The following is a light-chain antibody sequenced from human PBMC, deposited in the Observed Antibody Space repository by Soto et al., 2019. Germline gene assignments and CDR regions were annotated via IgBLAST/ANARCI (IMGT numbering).Light chain of an antibody. V-gene: IGKV3-15*01. CDR2: GAF. CDR3: QQYKDWPPHT. CDR1: QSVSYN. J-gene: IGKJ4*01. Sequence: EIVMTQSPATLSVSPGERATLSCRASQSVSYNLAWYQQKPGQGPRLLIYGAFTRATGIPARFSGSGSGTEFTLTISSLQSEDFAVYDCQQYKDWPPHTFGGGTKVEIK.